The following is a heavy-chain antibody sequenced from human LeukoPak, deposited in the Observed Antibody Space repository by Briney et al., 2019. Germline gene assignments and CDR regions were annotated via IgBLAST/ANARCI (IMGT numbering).Heavy chain of an antibody. Sequence: ASVKVSCKASGYTFNRNAINWVRQAPGQGLEWMGWINTNTGNPTYAQGFTGRFVFSLDTSVSTAYLQISSLKAEDTAVYYCARALNNYDILTGYYPYYYYYYMDVWGKGTTVTVSS. J-gene: IGHJ6*03. CDR3: ARALNNYDILTGYYPYYYYYYMDV. CDR2: INTNTGNP. V-gene: IGHV7-4-1*02. CDR1: GYTFNRNA. D-gene: IGHD3-9*01.